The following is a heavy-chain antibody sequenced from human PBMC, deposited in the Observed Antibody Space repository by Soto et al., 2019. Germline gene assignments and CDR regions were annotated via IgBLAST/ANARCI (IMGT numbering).Heavy chain of an antibody. V-gene: IGHV3-30*03. J-gene: IGHJ4*02. CDR3: ARDGDYVDY. D-gene: IGHD4-17*01. CDR1: GFTFSSHD. Sequence: QVQLVESGGGVVQPGRSLRLSCADSGFTFSSHDMHWVRQAPRKGLEWVAVISYDASHKYYADSLKGRFTISRDNSKNMLYLQMNSLRAEDTAVYYCARDGDYVDYWGQGSLVTVSS. CDR2: ISYDASHK.